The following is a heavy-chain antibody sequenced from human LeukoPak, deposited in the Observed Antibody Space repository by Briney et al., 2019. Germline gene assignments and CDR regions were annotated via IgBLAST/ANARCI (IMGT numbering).Heavy chain of an antibody. Sequence: SETLSLTCTVSGDSISSGNYYWTWIRQPAGKGLEWIGRIDTSGTFKYKSSLKSRVTISADTSKNEFSLKLSSVTAADTAVYYCASGPVDLRYSYYYTDVCSKGTTVTVSS. CDR1: GDSISSGNYY. CDR2: IDTSGTF. D-gene: IGHD3-9*01. CDR3: ASGPVDLRYSYYYTDV. J-gene: IGHJ6*03. V-gene: IGHV4-61*02.